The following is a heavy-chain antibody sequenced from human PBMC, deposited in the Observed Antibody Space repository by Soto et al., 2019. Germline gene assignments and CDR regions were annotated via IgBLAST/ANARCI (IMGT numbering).Heavy chain of an antibody. J-gene: IGHJ4*02. CDR2: INPSGRT. V-gene: IGHV4-34*01. Sequence: QVQLQQWGAGLLKPSETLSLTCAVYGGSFSGYYWSWIRQPPGKGLAWNGEINPSGRTNYNPSLRIRGTILVDTSKNHFSLKLSAVTAADTAVYDCSRAGYNWNTRSIDYWGQGTLVTVSS. CDR1: GGSFSGYY. D-gene: IGHD1-1*01. CDR3: SRAGYNWNTRSIDY.